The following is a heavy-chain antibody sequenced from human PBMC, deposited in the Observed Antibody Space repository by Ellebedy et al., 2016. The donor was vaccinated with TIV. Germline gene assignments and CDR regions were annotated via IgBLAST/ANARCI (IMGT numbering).Heavy chain of an antibody. CDR2: ISSSHSPI. CDR3: ARDRSDAFDI. V-gene: IGHV3-48*01. CDR1: GFTFGNHN. Sequence: GESLKISCAASGFTFGNHNMNWVRQAPGKGLEWIAYISSSHSPIYYANSVKGRFTISRDNAENSLHLQMNSPRAEDTAVYFCARDRSDAFDIWGQGTLVTVSS. J-gene: IGHJ3*02.